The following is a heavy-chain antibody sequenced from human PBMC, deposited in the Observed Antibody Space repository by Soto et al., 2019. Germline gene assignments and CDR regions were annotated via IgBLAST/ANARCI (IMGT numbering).Heavy chain of an antibody. CDR2: IYDSGST. Sequence: QLQLQESGSGLVKPSQTLSLTCAVSGGSISSGGYSWSWIRQTPGKGLEWIGYIYDSGSTYYNPSLKSRVTISVDRSKNQFSLKLSSVTAADTAVYYCARAHYGDYGYGMDVWGQGTTVTVSS. CDR1: GGSISSGGYS. V-gene: IGHV4-30-2*01. D-gene: IGHD4-17*01. J-gene: IGHJ6*02. CDR3: ARAHYGDYGYGMDV.